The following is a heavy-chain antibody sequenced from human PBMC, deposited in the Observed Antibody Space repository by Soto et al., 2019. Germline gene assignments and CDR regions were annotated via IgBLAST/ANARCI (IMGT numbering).Heavy chain of an antibody. CDR3: ASPAELRFGEFPAGMDV. J-gene: IGHJ6*02. D-gene: IGHD3-10*01. CDR2: IIPIFGTA. Sequence: SVKVSCKASGGTFSSYAISWVRQAPGQGLEWMGGIIPIFGTANYAQKFQGRATITADESTSTAYMEPSSLRSEDTAVYYCASPAELRFGEFPAGMDVWGQGTTVTV. V-gene: IGHV1-69*13. CDR1: GGTFSSYA.